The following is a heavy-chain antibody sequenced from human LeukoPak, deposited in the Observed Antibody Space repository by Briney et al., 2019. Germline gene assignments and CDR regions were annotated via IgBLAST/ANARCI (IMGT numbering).Heavy chain of an antibody. CDR1: GFTFSTYG. Sequence: GRSLRLSCAASGFTFSTYGMHWVCQAPGKGLEWVAVISYDGSNKYYTDSVKGRFTISRDNSKNTLCLQMNSLRTEDTAVYYCAKSDLGHRSRQVGHFDYWGQGTLVTVSS. CDR3: AKSDLGHRSRQVGHFDY. D-gene: IGHD2-15*01. J-gene: IGHJ4*02. V-gene: IGHV3-30*18. CDR2: ISYDGSNK.